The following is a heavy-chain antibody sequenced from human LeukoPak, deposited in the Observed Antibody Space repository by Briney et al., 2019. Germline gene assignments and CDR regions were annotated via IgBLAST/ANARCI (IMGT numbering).Heavy chain of an antibody. V-gene: IGHV1-18*04. J-gene: IGHJ4*02. CDR3: AHGVGATTPFDY. CDR1: GYTFTGYY. D-gene: IGHD1-26*01. CDR2: ISAYNGNT. Sequence: GASVKVSCKASGYTFTGYYMHWVRQAPGQGLEWMGWISAYNGNTNYAQKLQGRVTMTTDTSTSTAYMELRSLISDDTAVYYCAHGVGATTPFDYWGQGTLVTVSS.